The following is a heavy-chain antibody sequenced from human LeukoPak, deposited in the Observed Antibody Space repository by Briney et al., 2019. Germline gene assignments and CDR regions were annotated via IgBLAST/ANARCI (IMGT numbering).Heavy chain of an antibody. CDR3: ARATASNWFDP. Sequence: GGSLRLSCAGSGFSFSSYGMHWVRQAPGKGLEWVANIKQGGGEKYYVDSVKGRFTISRDNAKNSLYLQMNSLRAEDTAVYYCARATASNWFDPWGQGTLVTVSS. V-gene: IGHV3-7*01. J-gene: IGHJ5*02. CDR1: GFSFSSYG. CDR2: IKQGGGEK. D-gene: IGHD2-21*01.